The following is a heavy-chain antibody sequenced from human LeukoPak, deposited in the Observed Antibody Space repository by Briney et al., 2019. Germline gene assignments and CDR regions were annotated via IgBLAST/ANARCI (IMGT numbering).Heavy chain of an antibody. D-gene: IGHD3-22*01. Sequence: SETLSLTCTVSGGSISSHYWSWIRQPPGKGLEWIGYINYSESTNYNPSLNSRVTISVDTSKNQFSMKLSSVTAADTAVYYCERGPYYYDSSGKYRAPFDYWGQGTLVTVSS. CDR2: INYSEST. V-gene: IGHV4-59*11. J-gene: IGHJ4*02. CDR1: GGSISSHY. CDR3: ERGPYYYDSSGKYRAPFDY.